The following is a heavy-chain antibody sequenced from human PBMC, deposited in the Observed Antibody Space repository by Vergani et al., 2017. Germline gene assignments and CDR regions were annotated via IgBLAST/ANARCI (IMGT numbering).Heavy chain of an antibody. CDR1: GYTFTSYY. V-gene: IGHV1-46*01. Sequence: QVQLVQSGAEVKKPGASVKVSCKASGYTFTSYYMHWVRQAPGQGLEWMGIINPSGGSTSYAQKFQGRVTMTRDTSASTVYMELSSLRSEDTAVYYCARANVDLIFDYWGQGTLVTVSS. CDR2: INPSGGST. D-gene: IGHD3-3*01. CDR3: ARANVDLIFDY. J-gene: IGHJ4*02.